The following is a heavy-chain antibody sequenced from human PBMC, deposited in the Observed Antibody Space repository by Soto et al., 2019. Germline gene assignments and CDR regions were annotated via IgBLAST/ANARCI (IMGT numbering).Heavy chain of an antibody. CDR3: ARDLDILTGYSIPDY. D-gene: IGHD3-9*01. V-gene: IGHV3-33*01. CDR1: GFSFSNYG. Sequence: PGGSLRLSCAASGFSFSNYGMRWVRQAPGKGLEWVAVIWYDGSNRYYADSVKGRFAISRDNSKNTLYLQMNSLSAEDTAMYYCARDLDILTGYSIPDYWGKGTLVTVSS. J-gene: IGHJ4*02. CDR2: IWYDGSNR.